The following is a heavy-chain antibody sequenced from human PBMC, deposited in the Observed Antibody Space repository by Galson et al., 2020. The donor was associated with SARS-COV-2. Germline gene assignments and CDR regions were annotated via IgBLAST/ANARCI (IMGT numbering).Heavy chain of an antibody. V-gene: IGHV4-59*01. Sequence: SETLSLTCTVSGGSISSSYWSWIRQPPGQGLERLGYIYYSESTHYNPSLKSRVTISVDTSKNQFSLKLSSVTAADTAVYYCARVYWARGYFDYWGQGTLVTVSS. CDR1: GGSISSSY. CDR3: ARVYWARGYFDY. J-gene: IGHJ4*02. D-gene: IGHD2-15*01. CDR2: IYYSEST.